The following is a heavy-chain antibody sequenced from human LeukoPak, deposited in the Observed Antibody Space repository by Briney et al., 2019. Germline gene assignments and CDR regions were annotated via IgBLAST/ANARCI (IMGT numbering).Heavy chain of an antibody. D-gene: IGHD3-3*01. CDR1: GFTVSSNY. J-gene: IGHJ6*03. Sequence: GGSLRLSCAASGFTVSSNYMSWVRQAPGKGLEWVSVIYSGGSTYYADSVKGRFTISRDNSKNTLYLQMNSLRAEDTAVYYCARGFDFWSGYHGSYYYYYYMDVWGKGTTVTVSS. V-gene: IGHV3-53*01. CDR3: ARGFDFWSGYHGSYYYYYYMDV. CDR2: IYSGGST.